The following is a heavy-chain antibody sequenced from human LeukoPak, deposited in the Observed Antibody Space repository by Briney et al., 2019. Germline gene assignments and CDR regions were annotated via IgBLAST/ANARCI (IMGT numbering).Heavy chain of an antibody. CDR3: ARQGDGGRAFDY. CDR1: GGYITSSSYY. Sequence: PSETLSLTCTASGGYITSSSYYWGWIRQPPGKGLEWIGTIYYRGSTYYNPSLKSRVSISVDTSKNQFSLRLTSVTATDTAVYYCARQGDGGRAFDYWGQGILVTVSS. V-gene: IGHV4-39*01. D-gene: IGHD4-23*01. J-gene: IGHJ4*02. CDR2: IYYRGST.